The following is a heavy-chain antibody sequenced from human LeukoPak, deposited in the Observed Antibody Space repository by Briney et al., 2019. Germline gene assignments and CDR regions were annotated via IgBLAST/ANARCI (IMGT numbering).Heavy chain of an antibody. CDR2: ISAYNGNT. CDR1: GYTFTSYG. CDR3: ARVYYGSGSYYKHFDY. Sequence: ASVKVSCKASGYTFTSYGISWVRQAPGQELEWMGWISAYNGNTNYAQKLQGRVTMTTDTSTSTAYMELRSLRSDDTAVYYCARVYYGSGSYYKHFDYWGQGTLVTVSS. V-gene: IGHV1-18*04. D-gene: IGHD3-10*01. J-gene: IGHJ4*02.